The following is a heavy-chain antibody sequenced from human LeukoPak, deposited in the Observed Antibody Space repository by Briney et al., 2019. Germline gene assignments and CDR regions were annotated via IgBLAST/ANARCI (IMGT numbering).Heavy chain of an antibody. D-gene: IGHD5-12*01. CDR3: ASLGYSDDDQGSSVYFDY. Sequence: GASVKVSCKASGYTFTGYYMHWVRQAPGQGLEWMGWINPNSGGTNYAQKFQGRVTMTRDTSISTAYMELSRLISDDTAVYYCASLGYSDDDQGSSVYFDYWGQGTLVTVSS. V-gene: IGHV1-2*02. CDR2: INPNSGGT. CDR1: GYTFTGYY. J-gene: IGHJ4*02.